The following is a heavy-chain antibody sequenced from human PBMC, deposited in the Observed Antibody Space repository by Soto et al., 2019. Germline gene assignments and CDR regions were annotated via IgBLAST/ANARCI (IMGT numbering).Heavy chain of an antibody. CDR1: SESFIGFY. CDR3: ARATIQGHQVEGQPPTSQTLDY. D-gene: IGHD1-26*01. Sequence: SETLSLTCAVYSESFIGFYWSWILQPPGEGLQWIGEINNNGSIRYNPSLKSRVTVSVDTSKNQFSLKLTSIIAADTAVYYCARATIQGHQVEGQPPTSQTLDYWSQGTQVT. CDR2: INNNGSI. J-gene: IGHJ4*02. V-gene: IGHV4-34*01.